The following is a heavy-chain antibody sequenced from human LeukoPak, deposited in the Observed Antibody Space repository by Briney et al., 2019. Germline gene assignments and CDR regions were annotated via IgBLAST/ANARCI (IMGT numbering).Heavy chain of an antibody. CDR2: ISGSGGST. CDR3: AKGFSTHYEY. J-gene: IGHJ4*02. CDR1: GFTFSTYA. V-gene: IGHV3-23*01. Sequence: GGSLRLSCAASGFTFSTYAMSWVRQAPGKGLEWVSGISGSGGSTYYADSVKGRFTISRDISKNTLFLQMNSLSAEDTAVYYCAKGFSTHYEYWGQGTLVTVSS. D-gene: IGHD5/OR15-5a*01.